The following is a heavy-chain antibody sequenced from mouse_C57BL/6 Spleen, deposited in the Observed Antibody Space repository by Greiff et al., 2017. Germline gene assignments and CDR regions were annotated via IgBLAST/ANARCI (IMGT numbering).Heavy chain of an antibody. CDR1: GYTFTSYW. CDR3: ARRMTAQATGAMDY. J-gene: IGHJ4*01. D-gene: IGHD3-2*02. V-gene: IGHV1-64*01. CDR2: IHPNSGST. Sequence: QVQLQQSGAELVKPGASVKLSCKASGYTFTSYWMHWVKQRPGQGLEWIGMIHPNSGSTNYNEKFKSKATLTVDKSSSTAYMQLSSLTSEDSAVYYCARRMTAQATGAMDYWGQGTSVTVSS.